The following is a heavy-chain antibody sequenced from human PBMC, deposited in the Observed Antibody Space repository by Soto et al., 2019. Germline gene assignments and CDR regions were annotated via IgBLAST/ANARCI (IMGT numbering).Heavy chain of an antibody. CDR1: GGSISSYY. V-gene: IGHV4-59*01. D-gene: IGHD5-18*01. Sequence: PSETLSLTCTVSGGSISSYYWSWIRQPPGKGLEWIGYIYYSGSTNYNPSLKSRVTISVDTSKNQFSLKLSSVTAADTAVYYCARVDVDTADFDDWGQGTLVTVSS. CDR2: IYYSGST. CDR3: ARVDVDTADFDD. J-gene: IGHJ4*02.